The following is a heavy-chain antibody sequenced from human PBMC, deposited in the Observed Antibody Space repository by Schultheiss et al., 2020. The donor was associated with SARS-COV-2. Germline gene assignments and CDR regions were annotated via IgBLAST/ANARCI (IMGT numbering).Heavy chain of an antibody. J-gene: IGHJ4*02. D-gene: IGHD6-6*01. CDR3: AREGEAAREFDY. Sequence: GGSLRLSCAASGFTFSSYGMHWVRQAPGKGLEWVAVISYDGSNKYYADSVKGRFTISRDNSKNTLYLQMNSLRAEDTAVYYCAREGEAAREFDYWGQGTLVTVSS. CDR2: ISYDGSNK. V-gene: IGHV3-30*03. CDR1: GFTFSSYG.